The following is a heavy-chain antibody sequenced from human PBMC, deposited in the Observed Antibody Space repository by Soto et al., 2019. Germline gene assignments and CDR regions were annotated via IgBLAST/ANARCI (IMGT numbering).Heavy chain of an antibody. CDR3: VRQYYDFWTNYPDFDY. Sequence: ASVKVSCKASGYTFTKYDISWVRQAPGQGLEWLGLISPNSGRPSYAQKFECRVTMTTDTSTTTAYLELRSLRSDDTAVYYCVRQYYDFWTNYPDFDYWGQGTLVTVS. J-gene: IGHJ4*02. D-gene: IGHD3-3*01. CDR1: GYTFTKYD. V-gene: IGHV1-18*04. CDR2: ISPNSGRP.